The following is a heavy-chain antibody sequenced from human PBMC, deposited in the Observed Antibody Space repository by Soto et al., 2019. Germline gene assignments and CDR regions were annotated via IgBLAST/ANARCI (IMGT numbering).Heavy chain of an antibody. CDR1: GYTFIGYY. CDR3: ARVYGGNSRNYYYYGMDV. D-gene: IGHD2-21*02. V-gene: IGHV1-2*04. J-gene: IGHJ6*02. CDR2: INPNSGGT. Sequence: ASVKASCKASGYTFIGYYMHWVRQAPEQGLEWMGWINPNSGGTNYAQKFQGWATMTRDTSISTAYMELSRLRSDDTAVYYCARVYGGNSRNYYYYGMDVWGQGTTVTVSS.